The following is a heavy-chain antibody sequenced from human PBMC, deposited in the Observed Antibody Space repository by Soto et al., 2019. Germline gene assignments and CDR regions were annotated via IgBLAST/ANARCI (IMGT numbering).Heavy chain of an antibody. CDR3: AKNIPRSGRFDY. V-gene: IGHV4-39*01. Sequence: PSETVSLTCSLSVASITSTTYFWAWVRQPPGKGLEWVGSSYYSGKTHYNPSLKSRTTVSVERSRNQFSLQLSSLTAAATAVYYCAKNIPRSGRFDYSGQG. CDR2: SYYSGKT. J-gene: IGHJ4*02. D-gene: IGHD2-8*02. CDR1: VASITSTTYF.